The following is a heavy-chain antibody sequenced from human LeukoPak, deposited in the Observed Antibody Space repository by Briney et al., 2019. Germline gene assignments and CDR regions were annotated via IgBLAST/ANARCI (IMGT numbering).Heavy chain of an antibody. CDR1: GFTFSSYA. CDR2: ISYDGSNK. V-gene: IGHV3-30-3*01. Sequence: PGGSLRLSCAASGFTFSSYAMHWVRQAPGKGLEWVAVISYDGSNKYYADSVKGRFTISRDNSKNTLYLQMNSLRAEDTAVYYCARGSPYGSGSYSFDYWGQGSLVTVSS. D-gene: IGHD3-10*01. CDR3: ARGSPYGSGSYSFDY. J-gene: IGHJ4*02.